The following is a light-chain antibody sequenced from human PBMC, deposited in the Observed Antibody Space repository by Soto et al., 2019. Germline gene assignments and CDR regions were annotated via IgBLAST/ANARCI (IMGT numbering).Light chain of an antibody. CDR2: AAS. V-gene: IGKV1-17*01. J-gene: IGKJ3*01. CDR3: LQHNSYPFI. CDR1: QGIRSD. Sequence: DIQMTQSPSSLSASVGDRVTITCRASQGIRSDLGWYQQKPGKAPKRLIHAASSLQSGVPSRVSGSGSGTEFTLTISSRQPEDLATYDCLQHNSYPFIFGPGTKVD.